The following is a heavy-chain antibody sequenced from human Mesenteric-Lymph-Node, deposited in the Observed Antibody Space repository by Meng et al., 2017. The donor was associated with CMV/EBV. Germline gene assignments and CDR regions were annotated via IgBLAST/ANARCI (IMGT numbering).Heavy chain of an antibody. V-gene: IGHV1-18*01. CDR1: TSYG. Sequence: TSYGISWVRQAPGQGLEWMGWISAYNGNTNYAQKLQGRVTMTTDTSTSTAYMELRSLRSDDTAVYYCARGWWNDSPVWTNYYYYGMDVWGQGTLVTVSS. CDR2: ISAYNGNT. J-gene: IGHJ6*02. CDR3: ARGWWNDSPVWTNYYYYGMDV. D-gene: IGHD1-1*01.